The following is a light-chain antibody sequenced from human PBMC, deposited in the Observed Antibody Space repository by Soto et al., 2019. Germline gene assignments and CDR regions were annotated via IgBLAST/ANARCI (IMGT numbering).Light chain of an antibody. CDR3: QRLNSYPIT. CDR1: QGINNY. CDR2: AAS. J-gene: IGKJ3*01. V-gene: IGKV1-9*01. Sequence: DIQLTQSPSFLSASVGDRVTITCRASQGINNYLGWYQQKPGKAPKLLIYAASTLQRGVPSRFSGSGSGTEFTLTISSLQPEDFATYYCQRLNSYPITFGPGTKVDI.